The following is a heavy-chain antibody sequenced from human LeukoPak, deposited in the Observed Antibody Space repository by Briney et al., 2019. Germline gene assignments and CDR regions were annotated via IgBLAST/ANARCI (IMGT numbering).Heavy chain of an antibody. Sequence: GGSLRLSCAASGFTFSSYSMNWVRQAPGKGLEWVSSISSSSSYIYCADSVKGRFTISRDNAKNSLYLQMNSLRAEDTAVYYCARGDPLWFGELGFDYWGQGTLVTVSS. CDR3: ARGDPLWFGELGFDY. V-gene: IGHV3-21*01. D-gene: IGHD3-10*01. CDR2: ISSSSSYI. CDR1: GFTFSSYS. J-gene: IGHJ4*02.